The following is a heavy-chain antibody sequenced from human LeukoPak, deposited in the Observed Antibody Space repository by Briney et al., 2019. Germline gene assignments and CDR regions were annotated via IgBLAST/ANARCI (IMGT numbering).Heavy chain of an antibody. CDR3: ARDDGSGSFYFDY. V-gene: IGHV3-21*01. Sequence: PGGSLRLSCAASGFTFSNSDMHWVRQAPGKGLEWVSSISSSSSYIYYADSVKGRFTISRDNAKNSLYLQMNSLRAEDTAVYYCARDDGSGSFYFDYWGQGTLVTVSS. CDR1: GFTFSNSD. D-gene: IGHD1-26*01. CDR2: ISSSSSYI. J-gene: IGHJ4*02.